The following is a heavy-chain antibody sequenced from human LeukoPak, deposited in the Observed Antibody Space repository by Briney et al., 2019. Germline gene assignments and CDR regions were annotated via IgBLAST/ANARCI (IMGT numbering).Heavy chain of an antibody. CDR1: GFTFSSYA. D-gene: IGHD2-21*01. J-gene: IGHJ3*02. CDR3: ARGENSYGPAYCGGDCQGAFDI. Sequence: GGSLRLSCAASGFTFSSYAMHWVRQAPGKGLEWVAVISYDGSNKYYADSVKGRFTISRDNSKNTLYLQMNSLRAEDTAVYYCARGENSYGPAYCGGDCQGAFDIWGQGTMVTVSS. CDR2: ISYDGSNK. V-gene: IGHV3-30-3*01.